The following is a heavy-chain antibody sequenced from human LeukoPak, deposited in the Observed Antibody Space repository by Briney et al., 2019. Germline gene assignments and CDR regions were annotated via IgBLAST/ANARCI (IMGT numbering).Heavy chain of an antibody. Sequence: SETLSLTCTVSGGSISSYYWSWIRQPPGKGLEWIGYIYYSGSTNYNPSLKSRVTISVDTSKNQFSLKLSSVTAADTAVYYCARFGLCSGGSCSGYYFDYWGQGTLVTVSS. J-gene: IGHJ4*02. CDR1: GGSISSYY. V-gene: IGHV4-59*12. CDR3: ARFGLCSGGSCSGYYFDY. CDR2: IYYSGST. D-gene: IGHD2-15*01.